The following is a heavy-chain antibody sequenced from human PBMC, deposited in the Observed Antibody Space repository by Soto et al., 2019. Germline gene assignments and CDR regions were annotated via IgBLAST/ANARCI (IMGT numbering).Heavy chain of an antibody. J-gene: IGHJ4*02. CDR3: AKWHLGARKIDY. CDR1: GFTFSSYA. CDR2: ISGSGGST. Sequence: GESLKISCAASGFTFSSYAMSWVRQAPGKGLEWVSAISGSGGSTYYADSVKGRFTISRDNSKNTLYLQMNSLRAEDTAVYYCAKWHLGARKIDYWGQGTLVTVSS. D-gene: IGHD6-6*01. V-gene: IGHV3-23*01.